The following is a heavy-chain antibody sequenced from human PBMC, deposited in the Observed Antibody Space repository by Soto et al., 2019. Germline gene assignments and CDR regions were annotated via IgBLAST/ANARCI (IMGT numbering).Heavy chain of an antibody. V-gene: IGHV4-30-4*01. CDR1: GGSISSGDYY. D-gene: IGHD5-18*01. CDR2: IYYSGST. J-gene: IGHJ5*02. CDR3: AGIQSKRLSGLDP. Sequence: QVQLQESGPGLVKPSQTLSLTCTVSGGSISSGDYYWSWIRQPPGKGLEWIGYIYYSGSTYYNPVLKGRVTISGDTSKNQCSLKLSSVTAADTAVYYCAGIQSKRLSGLDPWGQGTLVTVSS.